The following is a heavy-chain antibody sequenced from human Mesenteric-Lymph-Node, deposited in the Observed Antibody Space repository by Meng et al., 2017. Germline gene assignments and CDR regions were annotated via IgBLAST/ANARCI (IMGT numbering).Heavy chain of an antibody. CDR1: GGTFSSYA. Sequence: SVKVSCKASGGTFSSYAISWVRQAPGQGLEWMGGIIPIFGTANYAQKFQGRVTITADESTSTAYMELSSLRSEDTAVYYCARVVTDIPHYFDYWGQGTLVTVSS. D-gene: IGHD2-21*02. J-gene: IGHJ4*02. CDR3: ARVVTDIPHYFDY. V-gene: IGHV1-69*13. CDR2: IIPIFGTA.